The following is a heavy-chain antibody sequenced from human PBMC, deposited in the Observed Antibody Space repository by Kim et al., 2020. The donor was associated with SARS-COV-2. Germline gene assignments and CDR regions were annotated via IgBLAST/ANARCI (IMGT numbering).Heavy chain of an antibody. D-gene: IGHD2-8*01. CDR3: PTLYCPNGVCHTFYI. V-gene: IGHV4-4*07. J-gene: IGHJ3*02. Sequence: SETLSLTCTVSGGSISSYYWGWIRQPAGKGLEWIGCIYPSGYTNYNPSLKSRVTVSVDTSMHQFSLKLSSVTAADTAVYFCPTLYCPNGVCHTFYIWGQGTMLAVSS. CDR2: IYPSGYT. CDR1: GGSISSYY.